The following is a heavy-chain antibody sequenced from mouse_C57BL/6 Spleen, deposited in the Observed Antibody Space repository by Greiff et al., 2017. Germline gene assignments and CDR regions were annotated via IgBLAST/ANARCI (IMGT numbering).Heavy chain of an antibody. V-gene: IGHV5-9-1*02. CDR1: GFTFSSYA. D-gene: IGHD1-1*01. J-gene: IGHJ1*03. CDR2: ISSGGDYI. CDR3: TREGPYGSSRHWYFDV. Sequence: EVQLQQSGEGLVKPGGSLKLSCAASGFTFSSYAMSWVRQTPEKRLEWVAYISSGGDYIYYADTVKGRFTISRDNARNTLYLQMSSLKSEDTAMYYCTREGPYGSSRHWYFDVWGTGTTVTVSS.